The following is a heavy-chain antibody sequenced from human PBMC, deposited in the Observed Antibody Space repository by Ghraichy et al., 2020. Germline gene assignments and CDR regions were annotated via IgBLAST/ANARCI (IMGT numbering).Heavy chain of an antibody. D-gene: IGHD2-2*01. CDR3: ARSALGRDDY. V-gene: IGHV3-74*01. J-gene: IGHJ4*02. CDR2: INSDGSST. Sequence: GESLNISCAASGFTFSSYWMYWVRQAPGKGLVWVSRINSDGSSTNYADSVKGRFTISRDNAKNTLYLQMNSLRAEDTAVYYCARSALGRDDYWGQGTLVTVSS. CDR1: GFTFSSYW.